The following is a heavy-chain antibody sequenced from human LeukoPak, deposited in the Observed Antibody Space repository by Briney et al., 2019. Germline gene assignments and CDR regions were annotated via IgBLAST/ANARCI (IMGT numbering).Heavy chain of an antibody. CDR1: GGAINNYY. CDR3: ARGRYCSADICSGGDAFDI. V-gene: IGHV4-4*07. D-gene: IGHD2-15*01. J-gene: IGHJ3*02. Sequence: PSETLSLTCTVSGGAINNYYWSWIRQPAGKGLEWIGRIYTRGSTNYNPSLKSLVTMSVDTSKTQFSLKLSSVTAADTAVYYCARGRYCSADICSGGDAFDIWGQGTMVSVSS. CDR2: IYTRGST.